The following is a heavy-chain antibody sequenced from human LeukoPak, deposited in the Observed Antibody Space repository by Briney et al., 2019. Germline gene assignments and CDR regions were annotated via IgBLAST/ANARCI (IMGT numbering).Heavy chain of an antibody. CDR1: GFTFSSFA. V-gene: IGHV3-23*01. CDR2: ISGSSTST. D-gene: IGHD3-16*01. Sequence: GGSLRLSCAASGFTFSSFAMSWVRRAPGKGLEWVSSISGSSTSTYYADSVKGRFTISRDNSKNMLSLQMNSLSADDTAVYYCANGGGRSRYYLEYWGQGTLVTVSS. CDR3: ANGGGRSRYYLEY. J-gene: IGHJ4*02.